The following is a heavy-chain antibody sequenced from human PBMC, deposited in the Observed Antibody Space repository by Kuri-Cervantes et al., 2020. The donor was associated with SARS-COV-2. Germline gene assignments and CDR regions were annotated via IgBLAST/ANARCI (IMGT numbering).Heavy chain of an antibody. D-gene: IGHD3-3*01. J-gene: IGHJ6*03. CDR3: ARGRKVRFLEWTNGGYYYYMDV. Sequence: ASVKVSCKASGYTFTSYGISWVRQAPGQGLEWMGWISAYNGNTNYAQKLQGRVTMTTDTSTSTAYMELRGLRSDDTAVYYCARGRKVRFLEWTNGGYYYYMDVWGKGTTVTVSS. CDR1: GYTFTSYG. V-gene: IGHV1-18*01. CDR2: ISAYNGNT.